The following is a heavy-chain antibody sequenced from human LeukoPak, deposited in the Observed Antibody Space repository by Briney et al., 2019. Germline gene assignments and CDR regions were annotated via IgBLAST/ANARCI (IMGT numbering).Heavy chain of an antibody. CDR1: GGSINGYY. V-gene: IGHV4-59*01. J-gene: IGHJ6*02. CDR2: IYFSGST. CDR3: ARGEALRQNYGMDV. Sequence: SETLSLTCTVSGGSINGYYWNWIRQPPGKGLEWIGYIYFSGSTNYNPSLQSQVTISVDTSKNQFSLKLNSVTAADTAVYFCARGEALRQNYGMDVWGQGTTVTVSS.